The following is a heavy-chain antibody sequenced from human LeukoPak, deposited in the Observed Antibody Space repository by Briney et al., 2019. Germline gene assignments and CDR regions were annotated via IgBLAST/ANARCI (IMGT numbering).Heavy chain of an antibody. V-gene: IGHV4-4*02. Sequence: SGTLSLTCAVSGGSISSSNWWSWVRQPPGMGLEWIGEIYHSGSTNYNPSLKSRVTISVGKSKNQFSLKLSSVTAADTAVYYCARQYGSGSPRYYYYGMDVWGQGTTVTVSS. CDR1: GGSISSSNW. CDR2: IYHSGST. D-gene: IGHD3-10*01. J-gene: IGHJ6*02. CDR3: ARQYGSGSPRYYYYGMDV.